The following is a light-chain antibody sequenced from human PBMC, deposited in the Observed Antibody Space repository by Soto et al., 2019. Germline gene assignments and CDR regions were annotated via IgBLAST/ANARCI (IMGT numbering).Light chain of an antibody. CDR3: GTWDSSLSAV. Sequence: QSVLTQPPSVSAAPGQKVTISSSGSSSNIGNNYVSWYQQLPGTAPKLLIYDNNKRPSGIPDRFSGSKSGTSATLGITGLQTGDEADYYCGTWDSSLSAVFGGGTKVTVL. CDR1: SSNIGNNY. J-gene: IGLJ3*02. V-gene: IGLV1-51*01. CDR2: DNN.